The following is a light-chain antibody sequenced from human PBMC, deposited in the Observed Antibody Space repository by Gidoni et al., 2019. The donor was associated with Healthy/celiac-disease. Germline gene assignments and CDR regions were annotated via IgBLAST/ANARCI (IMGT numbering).Light chain of an antibody. CDR2: DAS. V-gene: IGKV1-33*01. CDR3: QQYDDLPLT. J-gene: IGKJ4*01. Sequence: DFQMTQSPSSLSASVGDRVTITCQASQDISNYLNWYQQTPGKAPKLLIYDASNLETGVPSRFSGSRSGTDFTFTISSLQPEDLATYYCQQYDDLPLTFXGXTKVEIK. CDR1: QDISNY.